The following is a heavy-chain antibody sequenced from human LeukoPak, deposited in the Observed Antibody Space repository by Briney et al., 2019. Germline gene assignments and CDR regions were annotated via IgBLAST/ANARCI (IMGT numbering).Heavy chain of an antibody. CDR3: ARDRGYCSSTSCSLGGYYYYYGMDV. V-gene: IGHV4-31*03. Sequence: PSQTLSLTCTVSGGSISSGGYYWSWIRQHPGKGLEWIGYIYYSGSTYYNPSLKSRVTRSVDTSKNQFSLKLSSVTAADTAVYYCARDRGYCSSTSCSLGGYYYYYGMDVWGKGTTVTVSS. D-gene: IGHD2-2*01. J-gene: IGHJ6*04. CDR1: GGSISSGGYY. CDR2: IYYSGST.